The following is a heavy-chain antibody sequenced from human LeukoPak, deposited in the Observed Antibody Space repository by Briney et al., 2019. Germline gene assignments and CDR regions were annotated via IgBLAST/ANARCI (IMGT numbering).Heavy chain of an antibody. D-gene: IGHD3-22*01. J-gene: IGHJ4*02. V-gene: IGHV1-69*04. Sequence: GASVKVSCKASGGTFSSYAISWVRQAPGQGFEWMGRIILILGIANYAQKFQGRVTITADKSTSTAYMELSSLRSEDTAVYYCARDWKGSSGYYDYWGQGTLVTVSS. CDR3: ARDWKGSSGYYDY. CDR2: IILILGIA. CDR1: GGTFSSYA.